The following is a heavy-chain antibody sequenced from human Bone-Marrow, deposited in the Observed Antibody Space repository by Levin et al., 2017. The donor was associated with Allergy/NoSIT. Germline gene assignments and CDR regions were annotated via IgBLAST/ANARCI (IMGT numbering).Heavy chain of an antibody. V-gene: IGHV4-34*01. CDR3: VREYYYGSASYVTKPYMDV. D-gene: IGHD3-10*01. CDR1: GGSFGGYF. Sequence: GSLRLSCAVSGGSFGGYFWTWIRQTPGKGLEWIGEINHSGSTTYNPSLKSRVTMSVDTSKTQFSRNLTSVTAADTAVYYCVREYYYGSASYVTKPYMDVWGKGTTVTVSS. CDR2: INHSGST. J-gene: IGHJ6*03.